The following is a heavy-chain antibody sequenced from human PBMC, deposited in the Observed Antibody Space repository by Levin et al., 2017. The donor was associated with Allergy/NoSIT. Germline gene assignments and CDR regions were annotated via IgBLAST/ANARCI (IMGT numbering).Heavy chain of an antibody. CDR3: ARTVATYLDTRYYFDY. J-gene: IGHJ4*02. CDR2: IYHSGST. CDR1: GGSISSGGYS. D-gene: IGHD4-23*01. V-gene: IGHV4-30-2*01. Sequence: TSETLSLTCAVAGGSISSGGYSWSWIRQPPGKGLEWIGYIYHSGSTYYNPSLKSRVTMSVDRSKNQFSLKLTSVTAADTAVYYCARTVATYLDTRYYFDYWGQGTLVTVSS.